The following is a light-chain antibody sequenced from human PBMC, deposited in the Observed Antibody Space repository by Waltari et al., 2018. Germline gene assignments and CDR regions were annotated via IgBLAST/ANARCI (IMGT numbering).Light chain of an antibody. CDR2: ENT. J-gene: IGLJ7*01. CDR1: SSNIGNNY. CDR3: GTWDSSLSGAV. V-gene: IGLV1-51*02. Sequence: QSVLTQPPSVSAAPGQRVTIPCSGGSSNIGNNYVSWYRQFPGTAPNLLTYENTERPAGIPGLFSGSKSGTSATLDITGLQAGDEADYYCGTWDSSLSGAVFGGGTHLTVL.